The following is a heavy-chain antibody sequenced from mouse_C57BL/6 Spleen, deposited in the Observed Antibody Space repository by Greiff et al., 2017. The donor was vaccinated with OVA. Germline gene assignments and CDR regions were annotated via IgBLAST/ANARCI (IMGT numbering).Heavy chain of an antibody. Sequence: VHLVESGAELARPGASVKLSCKASGYTFTSYGISWVKQRTGQGLEWIGEIYPRSGNTYYNEKFKGKATLTADKSSSTAYMELRSLTSEDSAVYFCAMWADYGGDYWGQGTTLTVSS. D-gene: IGHD2-4*01. CDR1: GYTFTSYG. J-gene: IGHJ2*01. V-gene: IGHV1-81*01. CDR3: AMWADYGGDY. CDR2: IYPRSGNT.